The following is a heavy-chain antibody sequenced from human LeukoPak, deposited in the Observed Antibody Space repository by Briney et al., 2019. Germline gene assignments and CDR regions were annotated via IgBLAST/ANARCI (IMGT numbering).Heavy chain of an antibody. V-gene: IGHV4-4*07. CDR2: IYSSGTT. CDR3: ARAPSGCGGTCAFDY. CDR1: GGSLSNSF. D-gene: IGHD2-15*01. J-gene: IGHJ4*02. Sequence: SETLSLTCSVSGGSLSNSFWSWIRQPDGKGLEWIGRIYSSGTTNYNPSLKSRVTLSLDTSKNQFSLKLTSVTAADTAVYYCARAPSGCGGTCAFDYWGQGTLVTVSS.